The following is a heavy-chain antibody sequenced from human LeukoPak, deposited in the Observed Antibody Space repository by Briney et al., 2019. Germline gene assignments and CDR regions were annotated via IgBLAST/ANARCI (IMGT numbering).Heavy chain of an antibody. J-gene: IGHJ4*02. CDR2: IYHSGIT. Sequence: SETLSLTCTVSGGSISTYYWSWIRQPPGKGLERIGFIYHSGITNYNPSLKSRVTISVDTSKNQFSLNLSSVTAADTAVYYCARDERSDTSGWHLGYWGQGTLVTVSS. CDR3: ARDERSDTSGWHLGY. CDR1: GGSISTYY. D-gene: IGHD6-19*01. V-gene: IGHV4-59*01.